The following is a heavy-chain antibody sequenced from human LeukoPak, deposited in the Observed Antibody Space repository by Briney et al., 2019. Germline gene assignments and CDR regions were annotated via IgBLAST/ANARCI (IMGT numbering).Heavy chain of an antibody. J-gene: IGHJ4*02. D-gene: IGHD1-7*01. Sequence: GGSLRLSCAAPGFTFSSYAMSWVRQAPGKGLEWVSAISGSGGSTYYADSVKGRFTISRDNSKNTLYLQMNSLGAEDTAVYYCAKERDWNYGGYFDYWGQGTLVTVSS. CDR2: ISGSGGST. CDR1: GFTFSSYA. CDR3: AKERDWNYGGYFDY. V-gene: IGHV3-23*01.